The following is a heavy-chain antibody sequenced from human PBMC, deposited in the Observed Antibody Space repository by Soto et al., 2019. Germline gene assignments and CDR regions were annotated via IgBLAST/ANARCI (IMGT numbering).Heavy chain of an antibody. J-gene: IGHJ6*02. CDR2: MNPNSGNT. CDR3: ARVGPGYYFGMDV. CDR1: GYTFTNYD. Sequence: QVQLVQSGAEVKKPGASVKVSCTASGYTFTNYDIYWVRQATGQGLECVGWMNPNSGNTDYPQKFQGIVTMTRNTSISTAYMELTSLRSEDTAVYYCARVGPGYYFGMDVWGQGTTVTVSS. V-gene: IGHV1-8*01.